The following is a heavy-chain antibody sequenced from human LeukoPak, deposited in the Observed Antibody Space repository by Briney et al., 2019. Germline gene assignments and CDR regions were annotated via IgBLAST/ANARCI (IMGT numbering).Heavy chain of an antibody. CDR2: NNDSGGT. Sequence: SETLSLTCAVYGGTFSGYYWSWIRQPPGKRLEWVGENNDSGGTNYNPSLKSRVTISVDTSKNQFSLKLSSVTAADTAVYYCARDSAFDIWGQGTMVTVSS. CDR1: GGTFSGYY. J-gene: IGHJ3*02. CDR3: ARDSAFDI. V-gene: IGHV4-34*01.